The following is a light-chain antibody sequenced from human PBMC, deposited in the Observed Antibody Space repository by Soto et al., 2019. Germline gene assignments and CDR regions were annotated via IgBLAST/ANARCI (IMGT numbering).Light chain of an antibody. CDR3: SSYTSSSTLVV. V-gene: IGLV2-14*01. CDR1: SSDVGGYNY. CDR2: DVN. J-gene: IGLJ2*01. Sequence: QSALTQPASVSGSPGQSITISCPGTSSDVGGYNYVSWYQQQPGKAPKLMIYDVNNRPSGVSNRFSGSKSGNTASLTISGLQAEDEADYYCSSYTSSSTLVVFGGGTKLTVL.